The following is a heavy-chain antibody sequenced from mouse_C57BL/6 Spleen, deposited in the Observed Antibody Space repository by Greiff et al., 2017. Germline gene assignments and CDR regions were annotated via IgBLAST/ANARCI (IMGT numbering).Heavy chain of an antibody. J-gene: IGHJ2*01. CDR3: ARGRREYYFDY. Sequence: VQLQQSGPELVKPGASVKISCKASGYAFSSSWMNWVKQRPGKGLEWIGRIYPGGGDTNYNGKFKGKATLTADKSSSTAYMQLSSLTSEDSAVYFCARGRREYYFDYWGQGTTLTVSS. CDR1: GYAFSSSW. CDR2: IYPGGGDT. V-gene: IGHV1-82*01.